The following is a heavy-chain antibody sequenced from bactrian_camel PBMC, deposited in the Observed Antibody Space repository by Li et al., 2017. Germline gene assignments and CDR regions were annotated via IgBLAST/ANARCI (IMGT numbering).Heavy chain of an antibody. CDR1: GFTYSNYC. CDR3: NMVLHKSWLRRTCDDSG. Sequence: VQLVESGGGSVQAGGSLSLSCVASGFTYSNYCMGWFRQAPGKGLEWVSSINNPGDLAYYRDSVKGRFTMSRDNDKNMIYLQMNSLKPEDTAMYYCNMVLHKSWLRRTCDDSGWGLGTQVTVS. J-gene: IGHJ4*01. D-gene: IGHD1*01. V-gene: IGHV3S40*01. CDR2: INNPGDLA.